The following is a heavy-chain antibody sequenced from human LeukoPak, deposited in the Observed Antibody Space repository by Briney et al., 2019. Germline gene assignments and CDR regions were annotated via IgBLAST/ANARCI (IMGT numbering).Heavy chain of an antibody. J-gene: IGHJ5*02. Sequence: LETLSLTCAVYGGSLSGHFCSWIRQSPGKGLEWIGEINHSGTTNYNPSLKSRVTLSVDTSKNQFSLRLNSVTAADTAVYYCAKGPQTGWFDTWAREPWSPSLQ. V-gene: IGHV4-34*01. CDR1: GGSLSGHF. D-gene: IGHD3-10*01. CDR2: INHSGTT. CDR3: AKGPQTGWFDT.